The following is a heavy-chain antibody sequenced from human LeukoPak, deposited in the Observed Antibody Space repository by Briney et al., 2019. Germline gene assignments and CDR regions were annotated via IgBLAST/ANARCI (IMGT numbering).Heavy chain of an antibody. CDR1: GYTFTSYD. CDR3: ASNVAVAGAFDI. Sequence: ASVKVSCKASGYTFTSYDINWVRQATGQGLEWMGWMNPNSGNTGYAQKFQGRVTMTRNTSISTAYMELSSLRSEDTAVYYCASNVAVAGAFDIRGQGTMVTVSS. D-gene: IGHD6-19*01. CDR2: MNPNSGNT. J-gene: IGHJ3*02. V-gene: IGHV1-8*01.